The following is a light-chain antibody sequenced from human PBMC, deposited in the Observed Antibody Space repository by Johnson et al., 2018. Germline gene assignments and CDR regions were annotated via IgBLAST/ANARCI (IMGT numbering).Light chain of an antibody. CDR1: SSNIGNNY. J-gene: IGLJ1*01. CDR2: ENN. Sequence: QSVLTQPPSVSAAPGKKVTISCSGSSSNIGNNYVSWYQQLPGTAPKLLIYENNKRPSGIPDRFSGSKSGTSATLGITGLQTGDEADYYCGTWDSSLGAGNVVGTGTKVTVL. CDR3: GTWDSSLGAGNV. V-gene: IGLV1-51*02.